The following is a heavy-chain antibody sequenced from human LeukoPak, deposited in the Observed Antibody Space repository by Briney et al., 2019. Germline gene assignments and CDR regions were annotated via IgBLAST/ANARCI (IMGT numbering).Heavy chain of an antibody. Sequence: GGSLRLSCAASRFTFSSYSMNWVRQAPGKGLEWVSYISSSSSTIYYADSVKGRFTISRDNAKNSLYLQMNSLRAEDTAVYYCARDHRAIAVAGTGIYYYYGMDVWGQGTTVTVSS. D-gene: IGHD6-19*01. J-gene: IGHJ6*02. CDR1: RFTFSSYS. V-gene: IGHV3-48*01. CDR2: ISSSSSTI. CDR3: ARDHRAIAVAGTGIYYYYGMDV.